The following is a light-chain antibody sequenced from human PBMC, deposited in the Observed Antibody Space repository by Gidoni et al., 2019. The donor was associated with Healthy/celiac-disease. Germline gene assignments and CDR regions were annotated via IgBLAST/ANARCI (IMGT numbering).Light chain of an antibody. J-gene: IGKJ1*01. V-gene: IGKV1-39*01. CDR1: QIISSY. CDR2: AAS. CDR3: QQCYSTPQT. Sequence: IQLTPYPSSLSASVGDTVTITCRTSQIISSYLNWYQQKPGNDPKLLIYAASSLQSVVPSMFSGSGSGTDFTLTISSLQAEEFATYYCQQCYSTPQTFXQXTKVEIK.